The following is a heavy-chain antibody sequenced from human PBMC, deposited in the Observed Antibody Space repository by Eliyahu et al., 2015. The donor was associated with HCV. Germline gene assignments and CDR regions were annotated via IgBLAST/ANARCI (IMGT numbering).Heavy chain of an antibody. J-gene: IGHJ4*02. CDR2: ISYDGSNK. CDR3: AGTGGESMAAYFDY. Sequence: QVQLVESGGGVVQPGRSLXLSCAASGFTXXSYAMHWVRPAQGPGKGLEWVAVISYDGSNKYYADSVKGRFTISRDNSKNTLYLQMNSLRAEDTAVYYCAGTGGESMAAYFDYWGQGTLVTVSS. CDR1: GFTXXSYA. V-gene: IGHV3-30-3*01. D-gene: IGHD3-16*01.